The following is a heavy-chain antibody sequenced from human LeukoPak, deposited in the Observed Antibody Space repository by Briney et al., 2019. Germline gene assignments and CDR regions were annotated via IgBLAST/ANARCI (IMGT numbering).Heavy chain of an antibody. CDR3: AKDVYGDYGGLDY. CDR1: GFTFSTYA. Sequence: PGGSLRLSCAASGFTFSTYAMSWVRQAPGKGLEWVSSIRGSDGSTYYADSVKGRFAISRDNSKNTLYLLMNSLRAEDTAVYYCAKDVYGDYGGLDYWGQGTLVTVSS. J-gene: IGHJ4*02. D-gene: IGHD4-17*01. V-gene: IGHV3-23*01. CDR2: IRGSDGST.